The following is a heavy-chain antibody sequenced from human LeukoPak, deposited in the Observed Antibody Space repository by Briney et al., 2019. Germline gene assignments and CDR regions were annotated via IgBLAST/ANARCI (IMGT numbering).Heavy chain of an antibody. V-gene: IGHV1-8*02. CDR1: GYTFTGYY. CDR3: ARTGTRWGAFDI. CDR2: MNPNSGNT. J-gene: IGHJ3*02. D-gene: IGHD6-13*01. Sequence: EASVKVSCKASGYTFTGYYMHWVRQAPGQGLEWMGWMNPNSGNTGYAQKFQGRVTMTRNTSISTAYMELSSLRSEDTAVYYCARTGTRWGAFDIWGQGTMVTVSS.